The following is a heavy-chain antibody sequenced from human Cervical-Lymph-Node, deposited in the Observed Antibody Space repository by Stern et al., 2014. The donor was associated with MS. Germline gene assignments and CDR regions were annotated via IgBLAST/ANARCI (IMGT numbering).Heavy chain of an antibody. Sequence: QVQLQESGPGLVKPSATLSLTCSVSGDSITSGNYYWTWIRQPPGKGLEWLGYIYYSGNTNYNPALKSRVTISIDTSKTQLSLNLSSVTAADTAVYYCARDRVVVVPTTVSKVFDHYYHGMDVWGQGTAVTVSS. V-gene: IGHV4-61*01. J-gene: IGHJ6*02. CDR2: IYYSGNT. CDR1: GDSITSGNYY. D-gene: IGHD2-2*01. CDR3: ARDRVVVVPTTVSKVFDHYYHGMDV.